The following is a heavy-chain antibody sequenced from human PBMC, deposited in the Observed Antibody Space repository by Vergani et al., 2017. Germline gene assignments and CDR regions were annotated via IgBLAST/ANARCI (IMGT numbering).Heavy chain of an antibody. J-gene: IGHJ4*02. CDR1: GFTFSSYG. CDR3: ANSISGSYSY. CDR2: ISYDGSNK. Sequence: VQLVESGGGLVQPGGSLRLSCAASGFTFSSYGMHWVRQAPGKGLEWVAVISYDGSNKYYADSVKGRFTISRDNSKNTLYLQMNSLRAEDTAVYYCANSISGSYSYWGQGTLVTVSS. V-gene: IGHV3-30*18. D-gene: IGHD3-10*01.